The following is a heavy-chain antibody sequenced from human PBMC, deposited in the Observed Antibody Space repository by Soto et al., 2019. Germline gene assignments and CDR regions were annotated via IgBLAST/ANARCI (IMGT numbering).Heavy chain of an antibody. CDR1: VDSVSTNTAT. J-gene: IGHJ5*01. CDR3: VRLIGNSWLDS. CDR2: TYYRSRWYF. V-gene: IGHV6-1*01. Sequence: SQTLSLPCDISVDSVSTNTATWDWIRQSPSRGLEWLGRTYYRSRWYFDYAVSVKSRITISPDISNNQVSLQLTSVTPDGTAIYYCVRLIGNSWLDSWGQGTLVTVSS. D-gene: IGHD3-22*01.